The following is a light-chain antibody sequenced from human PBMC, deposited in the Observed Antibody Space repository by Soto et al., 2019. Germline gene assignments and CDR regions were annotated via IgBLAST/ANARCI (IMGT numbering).Light chain of an antibody. V-gene: IGKV1-17*03. CDR2: SAN. CDR1: QDMSDF. Sequence: DIKMTKSPSDMSASVGDRVTITCRASQDMSDFLVWFQQRPGKVPKRLMYSANRLESGVPSRFSGSGSGTEFTLTISSLQSEDFAVYFCQQYNNWPPWTFGQGTKVDI. J-gene: IGKJ1*01. CDR3: QQYNNWPPWT.